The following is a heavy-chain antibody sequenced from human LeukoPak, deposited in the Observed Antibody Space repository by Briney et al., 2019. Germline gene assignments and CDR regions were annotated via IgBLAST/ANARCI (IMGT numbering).Heavy chain of an antibody. CDR1: GFTFSSYA. J-gene: IGHJ6*03. Sequence: GGSLRLSCAASGFTFSSYAMHWVRQAPGKGLERVAVISYDGSNKYYADSVKGRFTISRDNSKNTLYLQMNSLRAEDTAVYYCAKKSIHGAGYYYYYMDVWGKGTTVTVSS. D-gene: IGHD6-13*01. CDR3: AKKSIHGAGYYYYYMDV. CDR2: ISYDGSNK. V-gene: IGHV3-30*04.